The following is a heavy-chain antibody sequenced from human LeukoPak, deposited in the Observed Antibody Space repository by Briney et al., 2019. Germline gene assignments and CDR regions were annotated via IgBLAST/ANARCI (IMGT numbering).Heavy chain of an antibody. J-gene: IGHJ5*02. CDR1: GGTFSSYT. CDR2: IIPILGIA. CDR3: AKEYYYDSSGLNWFDP. Sequence: ASVKVSCKASGGTFSSYTISWVRQAPGQGLEWMGRIIPILGIANYAQKFQGRVTITADKSTSTAYMELSSLRSEGTAVYYCAKEYYYDSSGLNWFDPWGQGTLVTVSS. D-gene: IGHD3-22*01. V-gene: IGHV1-69*02.